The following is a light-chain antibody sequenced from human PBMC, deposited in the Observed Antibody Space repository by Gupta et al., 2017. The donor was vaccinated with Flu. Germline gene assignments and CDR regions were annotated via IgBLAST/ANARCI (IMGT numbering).Light chain of an antibody. V-gene: IGKV3-15*01. CDR1: QSVGTN. CDR3: QQYNDWPLT. CDR2: GAS. J-gene: IGKJ4*01. Sequence: EIVMTQSPATLSASPGERATLSCRASQSVGTNSAWYHQKPGQAPRLLIYGASARATGIPARFSGGGSGTEFTLTISSLQSEDFAVYFCQQYNDWPLTFGGGTKMEIK.